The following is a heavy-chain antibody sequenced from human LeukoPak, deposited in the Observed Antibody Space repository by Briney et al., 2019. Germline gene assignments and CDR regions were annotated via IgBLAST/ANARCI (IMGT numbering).Heavy chain of an antibody. Sequence: GGSLRLSCAASGFTFDDYGMSWVRQAPGKGLEWVSGINWNGGSTGYADSVKGRFTISRDNAKNSLYLQMNSLRAEDTALYHCARADIAVAGFYYLDYWGQGTLVTVSS. CDR3: ARADIAVAGFYYLDY. CDR1: GFTFDDYG. J-gene: IGHJ4*02. CDR2: INWNGGST. V-gene: IGHV3-20*01. D-gene: IGHD6-19*01.